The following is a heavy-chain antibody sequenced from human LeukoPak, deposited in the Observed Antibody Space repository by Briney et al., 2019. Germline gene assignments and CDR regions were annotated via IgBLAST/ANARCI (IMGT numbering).Heavy chain of an antibody. CDR1: GGSISSSSYY. CDR3: ARDNGSSGWYFVTV. V-gene: IGHV4-39*07. D-gene: IGHD6-19*01. CDR2: IYYSGST. Sequence: PSETLSLTCTVSGGSISSSSYYWGWIRQPPGKGLEWIGSIYYSGSTYYNPSLKSRVTISVDTSKNQFSLKLSSVTAADTAVYYCARDNGSSGWYFVTVWGQGTLVTVSS. J-gene: IGHJ4*02.